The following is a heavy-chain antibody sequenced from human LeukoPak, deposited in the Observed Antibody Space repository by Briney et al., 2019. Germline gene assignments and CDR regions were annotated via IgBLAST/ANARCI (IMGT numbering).Heavy chain of an antibody. V-gene: IGHV4-59*01. CDR1: GDSFSYFY. Sequence: PSETLSLTCTVSGDSFSYFYWSWIRQPPGKGLEWIGYIYNSGSTNYNPSLKSRVTISVDTSKNQFSLKPSSVTAADTAVYYCARARNYYDSSDYYYEGDAFDIWGQGTMVTVSS. D-gene: IGHD3-22*01. CDR2: IYNSGST. CDR3: ARARNYYDSSDYYYEGDAFDI. J-gene: IGHJ3*02.